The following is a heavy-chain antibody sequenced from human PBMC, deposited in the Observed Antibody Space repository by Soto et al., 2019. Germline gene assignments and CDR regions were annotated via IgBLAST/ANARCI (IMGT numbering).Heavy chain of an antibody. J-gene: IGHJ5*02. CDR1: GFSITNTW. CDR3: NSYPDFWGGHTPP. Sequence: GGSLRLSCAASGFSITNTWMHWVRQAPGKGLEWVGRVKSKADGGTADYAAPVKGRFTVSRDDSKNTQYLQMNSLKMEDTAVYYCNSYPDFWGGHTPPWGQGTLVTVSS. CDR2: VKSKADGGTA. D-gene: IGHD3-3*01. V-gene: IGHV3-15*07.